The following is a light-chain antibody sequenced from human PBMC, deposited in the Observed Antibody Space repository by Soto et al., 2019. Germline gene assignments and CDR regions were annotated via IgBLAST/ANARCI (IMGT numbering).Light chain of an antibody. CDR2: GAS. Sequence: IVLKQSPATLSMPPGERANLSCRASQSVSSYLAWYQQKPGQAHRLFIYGASTRATGVPGRFTGSGSGTEFTLTISSLQSEDFAVYCCQQVHIRPSTFAEGTIADIK. V-gene: IGKV3-15*01. CDR3: QQVHIRPST. J-gene: IGKJ4*02. CDR1: QSVSSY.